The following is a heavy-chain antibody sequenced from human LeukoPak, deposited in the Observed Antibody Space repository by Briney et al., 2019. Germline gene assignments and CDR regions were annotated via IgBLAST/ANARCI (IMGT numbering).Heavy chain of an antibody. Sequence: GASVKVSCTASGYILSSYNMHWVRQAPGQGPEWLGIIDPSGGDTKYAQKFQGRVTLTRDKSTSTVYMELSSLTSDDTAVYYCARTYCAEDCSIRYFDYWGQGTLVTVSS. CDR1: GYILSSYN. CDR3: ARTYCAEDCSIRYFDY. CDR2: IDPSGGDT. J-gene: IGHJ4*02. D-gene: IGHD2-21*02. V-gene: IGHV1-46*01.